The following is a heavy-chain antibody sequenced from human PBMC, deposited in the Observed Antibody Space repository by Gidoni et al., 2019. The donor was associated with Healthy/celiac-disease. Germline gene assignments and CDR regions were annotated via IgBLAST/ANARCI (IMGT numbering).Heavy chain of an antibody. J-gene: IGHJ1*01. CDR1: GGAIRSGSYY. Sequence: QLQLQESGPGLVKPSETPSLTCTVAGGAIRSGSYYWGWSRQPPGKGMEWIGSIYYSGSTYYNPSLTSRVTISVDTSKNQFSLKLSSVTAADTAVYYCARVSIAVADPQYFQHWGQGTLVTVSS. CDR3: ARVSIAVADPQYFQH. D-gene: IGHD6-19*01. V-gene: IGHV4-39*01. CDR2: IYYSGST.